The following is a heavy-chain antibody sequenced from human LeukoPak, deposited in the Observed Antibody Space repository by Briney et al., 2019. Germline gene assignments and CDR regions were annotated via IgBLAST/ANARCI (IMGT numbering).Heavy chain of an antibody. CDR3: ARQRQRYSSGWFFDY. CDR1: GYSFTTSW. D-gene: IGHD6-19*01. J-gene: IGHJ4*02. V-gene: IGHV5-51*01. CDR2: IYPADSDT. Sequence: GESLKISCKGSGYSFTTSWIGWVRQMPGKGLEWMGIIYPADSDTRYSPSFQGQVTISADKSISTAYLQWSSLKASDTAMYYCARQRQRYSSGWFFDYWGQGTLVTVSS.